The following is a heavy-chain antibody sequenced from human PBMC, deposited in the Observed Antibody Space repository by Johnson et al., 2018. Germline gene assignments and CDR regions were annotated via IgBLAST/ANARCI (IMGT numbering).Heavy chain of an antibody. D-gene: IGHD2/OR15-2a*01. CDR1: GFTFSNSA. V-gene: IGHV3-49*03. CDR2: IRGQYYGGTT. CDR3: TREPILSY. J-gene: IGHJ4*02. Sequence: EVQLVESGGALVQPGRSLRLSCTTSGFTFSNSAMSWFRQAPGKGLEWVAFIRGQYYGGTTEYAASVKGRFTIPRNDSERIPYLQMNSLKIEDTALYYCTREPILSYGGQGTPVPVAS.